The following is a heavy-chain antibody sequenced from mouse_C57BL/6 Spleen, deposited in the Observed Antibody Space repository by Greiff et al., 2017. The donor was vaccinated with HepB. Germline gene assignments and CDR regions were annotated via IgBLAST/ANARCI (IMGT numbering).Heavy chain of an antibody. CDR3: ARWDDLFFDY. CDR2: IYPGDGDT. J-gene: IGHJ2*01. CDR1: GYAFSSYW. V-gene: IGHV1-80*01. Sequence: LLESGAELVKPGASVKISCKASGYAFSSYWMNWVKQRPGKGLEWIGQIYPGDGDTNYNGKFKGKATLTADKSSSTAYMQLSSLTSEDSAVYFCARWDDLFFDYWGQGTTLTVSS. D-gene: IGHD2-3*01.